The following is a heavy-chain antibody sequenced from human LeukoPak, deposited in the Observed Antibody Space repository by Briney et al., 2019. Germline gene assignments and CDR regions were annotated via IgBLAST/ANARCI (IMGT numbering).Heavy chain of an antibody. D-gene: IGHD2-2*01. Sequence: ASVKVSCKASGYTFTDYFIHWVRQAPGQGLQWMGWINPNSGGANFAQKFQDRVTLTRDASIRTAYMELIGLTSEDTAVYYCARVSEDWCSSNSCPPAYWGQGTLVTVSP. CDR1: GYTFTDYF. V-gene: IGHV1-2*02. CDR3: ARVSEDWCSSNSCPPAY. J-gene: IGHJ4*02. CDR2: INPNSGGA.